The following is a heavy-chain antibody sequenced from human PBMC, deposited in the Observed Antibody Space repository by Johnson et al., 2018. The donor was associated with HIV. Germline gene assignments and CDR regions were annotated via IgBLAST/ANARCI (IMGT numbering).Heavy chain of an antibody. D-gene: IGHD4-17*01. CDR2: ISFDGSNK. CDR3: AKGVASTTVAAFDI. J-gene: IGHJ3*02. V-gene: IGHV3-30-3*01. Sequence: VQLVESGGVVVQPGGSLRLSCAASGFTFSSYAVHWVRQAPGKGLEWVAVISFDGSNKYYADFVTGRFTISRDNYKKTLSLQMNSLRAEDTALYYCAKGVASTTVAAFDIWGPGTMVTVSS. CDR1: GFTFSSYA.